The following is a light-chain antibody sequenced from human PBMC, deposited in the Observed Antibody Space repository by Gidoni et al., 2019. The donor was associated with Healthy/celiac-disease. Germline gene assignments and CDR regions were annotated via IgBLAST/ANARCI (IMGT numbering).Light chain of an antibody. J-gene: IGKJ4*01. V-gene: IGKV1-13*02. Sequence: AIQLTQSPSSLSASVGDRVTITCRASQGISSALSWYHQKPGKDPKLLIYDASSLESGVPSRFRGSGSGTDFTLTISSMQPEDFATYYCQQFNSYPVTFGGGTKVEIK. CDR1: QGISSA. CDR2: DAS. CDR3: QQFNSYPVT.